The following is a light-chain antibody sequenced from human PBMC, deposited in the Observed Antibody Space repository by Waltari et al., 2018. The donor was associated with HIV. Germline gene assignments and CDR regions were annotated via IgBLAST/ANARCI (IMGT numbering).Light chain of an antibody. CDR1: ALQKNY. J-gene: IGLJ3*02. Sequence: SYELTQPPSVSVSQGQMARITCPGAALQKNYVSLYQQKPGQAPVLVRYKDKERPSGIPERFSGSSSGTMVTLTISGVQAEDEADYYCLSADSSGTYWVFGGGTEVTVL. V-gene: IGLV3-16*01. CDR3: LSADSSGTYWV. CDR2: KDK.